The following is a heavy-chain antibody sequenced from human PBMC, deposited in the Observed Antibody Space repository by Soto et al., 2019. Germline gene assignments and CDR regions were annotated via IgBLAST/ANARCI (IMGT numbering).Heavy chain of an antibody. J-gene: IGHJ6*02. CDR3: ARETPSAAAAYYYYGLDV. D-gene: IGHD6-13*01. CDR2: IIPVFGTA. V-gene: IGHV1-69*01. Sequence: QAQLVQSGAEVKKAGSSVKVSCKVSGGTFSSYFINWVRQAPGQGLEWVGGIIPVFGTASYAEKFQGRVTITADESTSTAYMELSRLRSDDTAVYYCARETPSAAAAYYYYGLDVWGQGTTVTVPS. CDR1: GGTFSSYF.